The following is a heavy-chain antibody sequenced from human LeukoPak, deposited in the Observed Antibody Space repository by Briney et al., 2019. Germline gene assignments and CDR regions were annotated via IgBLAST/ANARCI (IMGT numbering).Heavy chain of an antibody. J-gene: IGHJ3*02. D-gene: IGHD3-22*01. CDR3: AAEYRDYYDSHAFDI. CDR1: GGPFSGYY. Sequence: SETLSLTCAVYGGPFSGYYWSWIRQPPGKGLEWIGEINHSGSTNYNPSLKSRVTISVDTSKNQFSLKLSSVTAADTAVYYCAAEYRDYYDSHAFDIWGQGTMVTVSS. V-gene: IGHV4-34*01. CDR2: INHSGST.